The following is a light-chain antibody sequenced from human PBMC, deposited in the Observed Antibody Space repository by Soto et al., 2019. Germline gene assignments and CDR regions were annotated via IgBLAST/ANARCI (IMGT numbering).Light chain of an antibody. V-gene: IGKV3-15*01. J-gene: IGKJ4*01. Sequence: EIVMTQSPATLSVSPGERATLSCRASQSVSSNLAWYQQKPDQAPRLLIYGASTRATGIPARFSGSGSGTEFTLTIRSLQTEDFGVYYCQQYNKWPPLTFGGGTKVEIK. CDR2: GAS. CDR1: QSVSSN. CDR3: QQYNKWPPLT.